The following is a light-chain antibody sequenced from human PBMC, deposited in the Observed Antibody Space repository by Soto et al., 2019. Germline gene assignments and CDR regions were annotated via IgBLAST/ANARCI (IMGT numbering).Light chain of an antibody. CDR1: HSVSSNF. V-gene: IGKV3-20*01. Sequence: EIVLTQSPGTLSFSPGERGTLSCRASHSVSSNFLAWYQQKPGQAPRLLIFDASTRATGIPDRFTGRGSRTEFTLTISSLQAEDSAVYYCQQYQDWPRTFGQGTKVAIK. J-gene: IGKJ1*01. CDR3: QQYQDWPRT. CDR2: DAS.